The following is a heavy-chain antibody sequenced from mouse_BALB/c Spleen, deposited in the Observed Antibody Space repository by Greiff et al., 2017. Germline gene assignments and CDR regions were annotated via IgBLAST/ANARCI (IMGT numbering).Heavy chain of an antibody. V-gene: IGHV1-4*01. CDR2: INPSSGYT. J-gene: IGHJ4*01. CDR1: GYTFTSYT. CDR3: ARREEGDWGDY. Sequence: QVQLQQSGAELARPGASVKMSCKASGYTFTSYTMHWVKQRPGQGLEWIGYINPSSGYTNYNQKFKDKATLTADKSSSTAYMQLSSRTAEDSEVEDGARREEGDWGDYWGQGTSVTVSS. D-gene: IGHD4-1*01.